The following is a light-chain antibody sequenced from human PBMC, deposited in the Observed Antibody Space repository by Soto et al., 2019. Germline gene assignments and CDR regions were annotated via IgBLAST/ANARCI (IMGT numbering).Light chain of an antibody. CDR2: GAS. CDR3: QQYGISLWT. CDR1: QSVSSSY. Sequence: VLTQSPGTLSLSPGERATLSCRASQSVSSSYLAWFQQKPGQAPRLLIYGASSRATGIPDRFSGSGSGTDFTLTISRLEPEDFAVYYCQQYGISLWTFGQGTKWIS. J-gene: IGKJ1*01. V-gene: IGKV3-20*01.